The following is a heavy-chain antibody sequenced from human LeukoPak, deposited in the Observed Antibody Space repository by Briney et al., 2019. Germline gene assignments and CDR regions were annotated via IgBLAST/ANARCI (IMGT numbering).Heavy chain of an antibody. Sequence: GRSLRLSCAASGFTFSSYGMHWVRQAPGKGLKWVAVISYDGSNKYYADSVKGRFTISRDNSKNTLYLQMNSLRAEDTAVYYCAKDRASRYFDYWGQGTLVTVSS. CDR2: ISYDGSNK. D-gene: IGHD2-2*01. CDR3: AKDRASRYFDY. J-gene: IGHJ4*02. V-gene: IGHV3-30*18. CDR1: GFTFSSYG.